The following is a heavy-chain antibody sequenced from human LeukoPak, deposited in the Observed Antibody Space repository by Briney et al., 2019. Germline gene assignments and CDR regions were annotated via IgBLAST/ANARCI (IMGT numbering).Heavy chain of an antibody. Sequence: GASVKVSCKASGYAFSSFGISWVRQAPGQGLEWMGRIIPIIPISGITDYAQRFQGRVTITADTSVTTVYMDLISLTSEDTALYYCARGKGNSYGEFDQWGQGTLVTVSS. CDR2: IIPIIPISGIT. CDR1: GYAFSSFG. D-gene: IGHD5-18*01. V-gene: IGHV1-69*04. J-gene: IGHJ4*02. CDR3: ARGKGNSYGEFDQ.